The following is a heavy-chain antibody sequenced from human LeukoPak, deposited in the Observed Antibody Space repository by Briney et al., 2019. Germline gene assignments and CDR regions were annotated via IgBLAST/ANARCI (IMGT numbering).Heavy chain of an antibody. D-gene: IGHD3-10*01. CDR3: AKEGAGFRVGFDI. CDR1: GFTFSSYE. V-gene: IGHV3-48*03. CDR2: ISSSGSTI. Sequence: GGSLRLSCAASGFTFSSYEMNCISSSGSTIYYADSVKGRFTISRDNSKNTVYLQMNSLRAEDTAVYYCAKEGAGFRVGFDIWGHGTMVTVSS. J-gene: IGHJ3*02.